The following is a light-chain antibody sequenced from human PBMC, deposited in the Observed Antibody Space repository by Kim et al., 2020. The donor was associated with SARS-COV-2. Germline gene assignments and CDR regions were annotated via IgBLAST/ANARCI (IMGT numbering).Light chain of an antibody. CDR2: QDS. Sequence: SVAQGHTASITCSVDKLGDKYACWYQQKPGQSPVLVIYQDSKRPSGIPERFSGSNSGNTANLTISGTQAMDEADYYCQAWDSSTAVFGTGTKVTVL. CDR3: QAWDSSTAV. V-gene: IGLV3-1*01. CDR1: KLGDKY. J-gene: IGLJ1*01.